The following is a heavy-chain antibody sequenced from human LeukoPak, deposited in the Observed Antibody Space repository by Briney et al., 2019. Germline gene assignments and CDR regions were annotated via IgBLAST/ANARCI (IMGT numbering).Heavy chain of an antibody. D-gene: IGHD3-10*01. CDR1: GFTFSSYA. CDR3: AKSVQLLWFGESSPGY. Sequence: GGSLRLSCAASGFTFSSYAMSWVRQAPGTGLEWVSAISGSGGSTYYADSVKGRFTISRDNSKNTLYLQMNSLRAEDTAVYYCAKSVQLLWFGESSPGYWGQGTLVTVSS. V-gene: IGHV3-23*01. CDR2: ISGSGGST. J-gene: IGHJ4*02.